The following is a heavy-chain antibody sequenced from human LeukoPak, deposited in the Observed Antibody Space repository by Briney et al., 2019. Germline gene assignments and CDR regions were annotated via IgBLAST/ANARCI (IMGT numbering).Heavy chain of an antibody. Sequence: QSGGSLRLSCTASGFTFGDYAMSWFRQAPGKGLEWVAFIRSKAYGGTTEYAASVKGRFTISGDDSKSIAFLQMNSPKTEDTAVYYCTRVGQYCGGDCYSDYWGQGTLVTVSS. V-gene: IGHV3-49*03. D-gene: IGHD2-21*02. J-gene: IGHJ4*02. CDR3: TRVGQYCGGDCYSDY. CDR1: GFTFGDYA. CDR2: IRSKAYGGTT.